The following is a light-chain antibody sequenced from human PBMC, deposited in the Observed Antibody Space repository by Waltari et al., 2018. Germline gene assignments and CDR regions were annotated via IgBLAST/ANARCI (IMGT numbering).Light chain of an antibody. CDR3: QQYYSTLPYT. J-gene: IGKJ2*01. Sequence: DIVMTQSPDSLAVSLGERATINCHSSQSVLYSSNNKNYLAWYQQKPGQPPKLLIYWASTRESGVPDRFSGSGSGTDFTLTISSLQAEDVAVYYCQQYYSTLPYTFGQGTKLEIK. CDR1: QSVLYSSNNKNY. CDR2: WAS. V-gene: IGKV4-1*01.